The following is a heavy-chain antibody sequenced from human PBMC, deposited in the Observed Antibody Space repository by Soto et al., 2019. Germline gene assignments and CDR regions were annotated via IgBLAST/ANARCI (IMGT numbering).Heavy chain of an antibody. J-gene: IGHJ5*02. Sequence: SETLSLTCTVSGGSISSGDYYWSWIRQPPGKGLEWIGYSYYSGSTYYNPSLKSRVTISVDTSKNQFSLKLSSVTAADTAVYYSAPEHPIAAAGINCFDPWGQGTLVTVSS. CDR1: GGSISSGDYY. CDR2: SYYSGST. CDR3: APEHPIAAAGINCFDP. D-gene: IGHD6-13*01. V-gene: IGHV4-30-4*01.